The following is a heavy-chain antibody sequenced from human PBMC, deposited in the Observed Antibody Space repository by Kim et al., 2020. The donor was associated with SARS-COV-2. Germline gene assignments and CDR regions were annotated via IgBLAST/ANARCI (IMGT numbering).Heavy chain of an antibody. J-gene: IGHJ6*02. V-gene: IGHV3-20*01. D-gene: IGHD3-10*01. CDR2: ISSSGGSI. CDR3: ARDPGYYGSDKNYGMDV. Sequence: GGSLRLSCAASGFTFGNYGMSWVRQAPGKGLEWVSCISSSGGSIGYADSVKGRFTISRDNAKNSLYLQMNSLRAEDTAMYHCARDPGYYGSDKNYGMDVWGQGTTVTVSS. CDR1: GFTFGNYG.